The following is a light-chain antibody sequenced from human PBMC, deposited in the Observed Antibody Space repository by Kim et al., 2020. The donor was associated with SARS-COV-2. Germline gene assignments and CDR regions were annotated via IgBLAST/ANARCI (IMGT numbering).Light chain of an antibody. Sequence: SASVGDRVTITGRASQSISSWLAWYQQKPGKAPKLLISMASSLESGVQSRFSGSGSGTEFTLTIISLQPDDFATYFCQQYNYYPYSFAQGTKLEI. CDR1: QSISSW. CDR3: QQYNYYPYS. CDR2: MAS. V-gene: IGKV1-5*03. J-gene: IGKJ2*03.